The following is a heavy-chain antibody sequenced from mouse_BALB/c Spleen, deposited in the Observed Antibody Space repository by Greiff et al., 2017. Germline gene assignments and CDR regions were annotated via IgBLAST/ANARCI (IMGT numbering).Heavy chain of an antibody. CDR1: GFNIKDYY. V-gene: IGHV14-1*02. CDR3: ARSGVYYGSSSFAY. CDR2: IDPENGNT. Sequence: VQLKQSGAELVRPGALVKLSCKASGFNIKDYYMHWVKQRPEQGLEWIGWIDPENGNTIYDPKFQGKASITADTSSNTAYLQLSSLTSEDTAVYYCARSGVYYGSSSFAYWGQGTLVTVSA. J-gene: IGHJ3*01. D-gene: IGHD1-1*01.